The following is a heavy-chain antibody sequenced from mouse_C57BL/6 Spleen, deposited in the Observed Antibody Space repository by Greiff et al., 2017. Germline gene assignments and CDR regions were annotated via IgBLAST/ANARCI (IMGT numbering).Heavy chain of an antibody. J-gene: IGHJ2*01. CDR1: GYTFTDYN. V-gene: IGHV1-22*01. CDR2: INPNNGGT. D-gene: IGHD1-2*01. CDR3: ARSRVRPEDFDY. Sequence: EVQLQQSGPELVKPGASVKMSCKASGYTFTDYNMHWVKQSHGKSLEWIGYINPNNGGTSYNQKFKGKATLTVNKSSSTAYMELRSLTSEDSAVYYCARSRVRPEDFDYWGQGSTLTVSS.